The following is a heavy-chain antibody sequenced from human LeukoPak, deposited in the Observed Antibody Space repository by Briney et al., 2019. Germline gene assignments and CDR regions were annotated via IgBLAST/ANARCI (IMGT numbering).Heavy chain of an antibody. D-gene: IGHD5-18*01. CDR1: GFTFSSYG. CDR2: IWYDGSNK. CDR3: AKDGPFRGYSYGTYYFDY. V-gene: IGHV3-33*06. Sequence: GGSLRLSCAPSGFTFSSYGMHWVRQAPGKGLEWVAVIWYDGSNKYYADSVKGRFTISRDNSKNTLYLQMNSLRAEDTAVYYCAKDGPFRGYSYGTYYFDYWGQGTLVTVSS. J-gene: IGHJ4*02.